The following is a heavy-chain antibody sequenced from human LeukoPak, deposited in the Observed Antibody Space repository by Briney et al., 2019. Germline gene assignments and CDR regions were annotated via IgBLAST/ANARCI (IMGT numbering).Heavy chain of an antibody. D-gene: IGHD6-6*01. V-gene: IGHV5-51*01. J-gene: IGHJ4*02. CDR3: TRQSIATRGTTLDY. CDR1: GYSFTSYW. Sequence: GESLKISCKGSGYSFTSYWIGWVRQMPGKGLEWMGIIYPGDSDTRYSPSFQGQVTISADKSISTAYLQWNSLKASDTAMYFCTRQSIATRGTTLDYWGQGTLVIVSS. CDR2: IYPGDSDT.